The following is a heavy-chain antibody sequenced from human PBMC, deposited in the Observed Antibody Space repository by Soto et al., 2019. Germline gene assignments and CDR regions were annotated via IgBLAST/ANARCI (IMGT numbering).Heavy chain of an antibody. Sequence: GASVKVSCKASGYTFTRYGISWVRKAHGQGLEWMGWISAYNGNTNYAQKLQGRVTMTTDTSTSTAYMELRSLRSDDTAVYYCARDLRYNWNHAPDIWGQGTMVTVSS. CDR1: GYTFTRYG. V-gene: IGHV1-18*01. D-gene: IGHD1-1*01. J-gene: IGHJ3*02. CDR2: ISAYNGNT. CDR3: ARDLRYNWNHAPDI.